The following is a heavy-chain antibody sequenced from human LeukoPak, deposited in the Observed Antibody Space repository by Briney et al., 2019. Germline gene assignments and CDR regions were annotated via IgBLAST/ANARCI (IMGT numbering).Heavy chain of an antibody. Sequence: EASVKVSCKASGYTFTSYDINWVRQATGQGLEWMGWMNPNSGNTGYAQKFQGRVTITRNTSISTAYMELSSLRSEDTAVYYCARDSGAAAGTNYYYYYMDVWGKGTTVTVSS. CDR1: GYTFTSYD. J-gene: IGHJ6*03. CDR3: ARDSGAAAGTNYYYYYMDV. D-gene: IGHD6-13*01. CDR2: MNPNSGNT. V-gene: IGHV1-8*03.